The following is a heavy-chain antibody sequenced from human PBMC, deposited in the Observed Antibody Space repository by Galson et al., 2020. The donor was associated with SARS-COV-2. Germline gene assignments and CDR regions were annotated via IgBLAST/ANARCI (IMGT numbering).Heavy chain of an antibody. CDR2: VLNSGPT. V-gene: IGHV4-39*07. CDR1: GGSIRSSNYY. J-gene: IGHJ5*02. CDR3: ARDATSSGWYNWFDP. D-gene: IGHD6-19*01. Sequence: SETLSLTCTVSGGSIRSSNYYWGWIRQPPGKGPEWIGCVLNSGPTHYRPSLQSRVTISVDTSKNQFSLNLNSVTAADTAMYYCARDATSSGWYNWFDPWGQGTLVTVAS.